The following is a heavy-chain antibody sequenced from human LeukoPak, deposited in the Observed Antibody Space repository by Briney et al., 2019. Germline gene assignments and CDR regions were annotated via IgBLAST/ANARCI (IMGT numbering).Heavy chain of an antibody. D-gene: IGHD6-19*01. CDR1: RGSSSGYY. CDR2: IYYSGST. J-gene: IGHJ4*02. V-gene: IGHV4-59*01. Sequence: SETLSLTSTVSRGSSSGYYWSCIRQPPGKGLEWIGHIYYSGSTNYNPSLESRVTISVDTSRNQFSLKLSSVTREDRVLYYCARGDSGWSALFDYWGQGTLVTVSS. CDR3: ARGDSGWSALFDY.